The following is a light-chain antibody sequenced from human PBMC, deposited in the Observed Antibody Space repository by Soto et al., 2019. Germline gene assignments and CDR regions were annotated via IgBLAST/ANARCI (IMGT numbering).Light chain of an antibody. CDR1: LAISNY. CDR3: QRYNTVPWA. CDR2: GAS. V-gene: IGKV1-27*01. J-gene: IGKJ1*01. Sequence: DIQMTQSPSSLSAFVGDRVTITCRASLAISNYLAWYQQRPGKVSKLLIYGASTLQSGVPSRFAGSGSGTEFSLTITSLQPEDVATYYCQRYNTVPWAFGQGTKVEIK.